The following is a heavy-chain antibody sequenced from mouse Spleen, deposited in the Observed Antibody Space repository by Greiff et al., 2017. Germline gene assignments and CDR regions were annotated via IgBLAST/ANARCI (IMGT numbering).Heavy chain of an antibody. CDR1: GFTFSSYG. CDR2: ISGGGSYT. CDR3: ARDGYSFAY. D-gene: IGHD2-3*01. Sequence: EVKLEESGGGLVKPGGSLKLSCAASGFTFSSYGMSWVRQTPEKRLEWVATISGGGSYTYYPDSVKGRFTISRDNAKNNLYLQMSSLRSEDTALYYCARDGYSFAYWGQGTLVTVSA. J-gene: IGHJ3*01. V-gene: IGHV5-9-2*01.